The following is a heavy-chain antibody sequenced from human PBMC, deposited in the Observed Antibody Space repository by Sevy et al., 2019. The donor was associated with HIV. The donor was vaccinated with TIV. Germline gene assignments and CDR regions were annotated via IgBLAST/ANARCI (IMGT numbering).Heavy chain of an antibody. Sequence: GGSLRLSCAASGFTFSSYGMHWVRQAPGKGLEWVAVIWYDGSNKYYADSVKGRFTISRDNSKNTLYLQMNSQGAEDTAEYYCAIDESLSYGAYYYYGMDVWGQGTTVTVSS. CDR1: GFTFSSYG. CDR2: IWYDGSNK. J-gene: IGHJ6*02. CDR3: AIDESLSYGAYYYYGMDV. D-gene: IGHD1-26*01. V-gene: IGHV3-33*01.